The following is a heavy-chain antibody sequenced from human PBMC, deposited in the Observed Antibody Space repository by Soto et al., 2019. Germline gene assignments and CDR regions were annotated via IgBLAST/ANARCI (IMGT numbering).Heavy chain of an antibody. Sequence: PGGSLRLSSAASGFTFSSYDMNWVRQAPGKELEWVSYISSTGSTVYYSDSVKGRFAISRDNAKNSLYLQMNSLRAEDTAVYYCARDRKSGSDDAFDMWGLGTMVTVSS. CDR1: GFTFSSYD. V-gene: IGHV3-48*03. CDR3: ARDRKSGSDDAFDM. J-gene: IGHJ3*02. D-gene: IGHD5-12*01. CDR2: ISSTGSTV.